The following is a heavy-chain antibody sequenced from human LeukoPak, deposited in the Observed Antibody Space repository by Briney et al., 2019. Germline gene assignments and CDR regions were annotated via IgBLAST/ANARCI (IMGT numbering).Heavy chain of an antibody. V-gene: IGHV4-30-2*01. CDR3: ARLQDYGDYVDGMDV. J-gene: IGHJ6*02. Sequence: KPSQTLSLTCTVSGGSISSGGYYWSWIRQPPGKGLEWIGYIYHSGSTYYNPSLKSRVTISVDRSKNQFSLKLSSVTAADTAVYYCARLQDYGDYVDGMDVWGQGTTVTVSS. CDR2: IYHSGST. CDR1: GGSISSGGYY. D-gene: IGHD4-17*01.